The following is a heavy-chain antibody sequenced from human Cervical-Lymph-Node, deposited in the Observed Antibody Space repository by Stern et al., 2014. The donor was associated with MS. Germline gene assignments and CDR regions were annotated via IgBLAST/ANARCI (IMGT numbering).Heavy chain of an antibody. Sequence: VQLVESGPGVVKPAGTLTLTCAASGGSISSYYWHWVRQPPGKGLEWIGHISYDGSTNYNPAPGTRVIIIFSTTTKHIFLIQRSVTAADTAVYYCARSSDWYGVDYWGQGILVIVSS. D-gene: IGHD6-19*01. CDR1: GGSISSYY. V-gene: IGHV4-59*01. J-gene: IGHJ4*02. CDR3: ARSSDWYGVDY. CDR2: ISYDGST.